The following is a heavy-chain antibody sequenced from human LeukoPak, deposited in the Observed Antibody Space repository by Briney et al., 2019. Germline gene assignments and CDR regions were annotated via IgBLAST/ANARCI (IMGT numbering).Heavy chain of an antibody. Sequence: PSETLSLTCAVYGGSFSGYYWSWIRQPPGKGLDWIGEINHSGSTNYNPSLKSRVTISVDTSKNQFSLKLSSVTAADTAVYYCARDHTVVRGAHKPWGQGTMVTVSS. V-gene: IGHV4-34*01. CDR3: ARDHTVVRGAHKP. D-gene: IGHD3-10*01. CDR2: INHSGST. CDR1: GGSFSGYY. J-gene: IGHJ3*01.